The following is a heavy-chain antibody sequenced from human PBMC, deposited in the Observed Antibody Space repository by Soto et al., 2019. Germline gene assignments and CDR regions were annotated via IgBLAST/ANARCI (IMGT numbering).Heavy chain of an antibody. Sequence: GGSLRLSCAASGFTFSSYAMSWVRQAPGKGLEWVSAISGSGGSTYCADSVKGRFTISRDNSKNTLYLQMNSLRAEDTAVYYCAKTQDAIAVAGDFDYWGQGTLVTVSS. CDR2: ISGSGGST. D-gene: IGHD6-19*01. CDR1: GFTFSSYA. CDR3: AKTQDAIAVAGDFDY. V-gene: IGHV3-23*01. J-gene: IGHJ4*02.